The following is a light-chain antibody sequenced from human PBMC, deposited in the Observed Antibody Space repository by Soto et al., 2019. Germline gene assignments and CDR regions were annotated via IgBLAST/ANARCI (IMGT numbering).Light chain of an antibody. CDR3: CSYAGAYTYV. J-gene: IGLJ1*01. Sequence: QSALTQPRSVSGSPGQSVTISCTGTSSDVGGYNYVSWYQQHPGKAPKLMIYDVSEWSSGVPDRFSGSKSGNTASLTISGLQAEDEADYYCCSYAGAYTYVFGTGTKLTVL. CDR2: DVS. V-gene: IGLV2-11*01. CDR1: SSDVGGYNY.